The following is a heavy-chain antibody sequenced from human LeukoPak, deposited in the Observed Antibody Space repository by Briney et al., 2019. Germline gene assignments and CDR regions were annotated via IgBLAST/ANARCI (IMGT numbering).Heavy chain of an antibody. CDR1: GFTFRTTR. CDR2: MSASGDSI. CDR3: AWLFYYYMDV. V-gene: IGHV3-48*03. D-gene: IGHD3-3*01. J-gene: IGHJ6*03. Sequence: GGSLRLSREASGFTFRTTRMTWVRQAPGKGLEYVSTMSASGDSIHYADPVKGRFTISRDNAKNSLYLQMNDLRVEDTGVYYCAWLFYYYMDVWGKGTTVIVSS.